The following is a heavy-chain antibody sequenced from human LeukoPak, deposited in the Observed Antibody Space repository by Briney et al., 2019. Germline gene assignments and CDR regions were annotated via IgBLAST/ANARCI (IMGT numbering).Heavy chain of an antibody. CDR2: ISSSSSYI. Sequence: GGSLRLSCAASGFTFSSYSMNWVRQAPGKGLEWVSSISSSSSYIYYADSEKGRFTISRDNAKNSLYLQMNSLRAEDTAVYYCARDSSYYYDSSGYYNWFDPWGQGTLVTVSS. CDR3: ARDSSYYYDSSGYYNWFDP. CDR1: GFTFSSYS. J-gene: IGHJ5*02. V-gene: IGHV3-21*01. D-gene: IGHD3-22*01.